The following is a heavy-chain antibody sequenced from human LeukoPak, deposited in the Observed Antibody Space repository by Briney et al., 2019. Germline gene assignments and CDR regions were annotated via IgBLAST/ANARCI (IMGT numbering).Heavy chain of an antibody. D-gene: IGHD3-10*01. V-gene: IGHV1-2*02. CDR2: TNPNSGGT. Sequence: ASVKVSCKASGYTFTGYYMHWVRQAPGKGLEWMGWTNPNSGGTNYAQKFQGRVTMTRDTSISTAYMELSRLRSDDTAVYYCARTMVRGVIYWFDPWGQGTLVTVSS. CDR1: GYTFTGYY. CDR3: ARTMVRGVIYWFDP. J-gene: IGHJ5*02.